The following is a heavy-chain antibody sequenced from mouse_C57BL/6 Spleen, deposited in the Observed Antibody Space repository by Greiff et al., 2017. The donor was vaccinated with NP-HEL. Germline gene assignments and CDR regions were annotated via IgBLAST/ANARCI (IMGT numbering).Heavy chain of an antibody. V-gene: IGHV1-64*01. Sequence: VQLQQPGAELVKPGASVTLSCKASGYTFTSYWLHWVKQRPGQGLEWIGMIPPNSGSTNYNEKFKSKATLTVDKSSSTAYMQLSSLRSEYSAVYYCAREDYYGSSMFAYWGQGALVTVSA. J-gene: IGHJ3*01. D-gene: IGHD1-1*01. CDR2: IPPNSGST. CDR1: GYTFTSYW. CDR3: AREDYYGSSMFAY.